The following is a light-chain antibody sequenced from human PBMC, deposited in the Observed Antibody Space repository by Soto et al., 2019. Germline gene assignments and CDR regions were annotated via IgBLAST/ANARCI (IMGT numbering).Light chain of an antibody. V-gene: IGKV1-39*01. CDR1: QTINYF. Sequence: DIPLTQSPSSLSASIGDTVAITCRASQTINYFLSWYEHKPGGAPKLLIFGANNLQNGVPSRFTGGGSGRFFTLTISNLQPEDYATYFCLQTYATPFTFGGGTRVEI. CDR2: GAN. CDR3: LQTYATPFT. J-gene: IGKJ4*01.